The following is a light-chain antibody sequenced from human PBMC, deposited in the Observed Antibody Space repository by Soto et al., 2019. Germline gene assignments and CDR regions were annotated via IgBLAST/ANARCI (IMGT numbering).Light chain of an antibody. CDR1: QTXRSY. CDR3: QQRSNGPRT. J-gene: IGKJ1*01. CDR2: YLS. V-gene: IGKV3-11*01. Sequence: EIVLPHSPGTLSLSPGERSTRSCRASQTXRSYVIWSRQKAGRAPRVLXAYLSNMATGSPARLSGSGSATDFPLPISSLEPEDFAVYYFQQRSNGPRTFGQGTKVDIK.